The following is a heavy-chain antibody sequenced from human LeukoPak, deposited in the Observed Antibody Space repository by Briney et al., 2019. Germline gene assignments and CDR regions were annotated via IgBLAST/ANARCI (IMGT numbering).Heavy chain of an antibody. D-gene: IGHD2-21*02. CDR3: ARGDYYFDY. CDR1: GGSISSYY. V-gene: IGHV4-4*07. J-gene: IGHJ4*02. Sequence: PSETLSLTCTVSGGSISSYYWSWIRQPAGKGLEWIGHIYTSGSTNYNPSLKSRVTMSVDTSKNQFSLQLNSVTPEDTAVYYCARGDYYFDYWGQGTLVTVSS. CDR2: IYTSGST.